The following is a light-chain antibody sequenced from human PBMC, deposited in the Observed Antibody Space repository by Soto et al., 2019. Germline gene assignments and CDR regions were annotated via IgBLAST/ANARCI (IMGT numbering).Light chain of an antibody. Sequence: QSALTQPASVSGSPGQSITISCTGTSSDVGGYKYVSWYQQHPGKAPKLIIYDVYNRPSGISNRFSGSKSGNTASLTIAGLQAEDEADYYCTSFTRRDTGVFGGGTKLTVL. CDR3: TSFTRRDTGV. J-gene: IGLJ3*02. V-gene: IGLV2-14*03. CDR1: SSDVGGYKY. CDR2: DVY.